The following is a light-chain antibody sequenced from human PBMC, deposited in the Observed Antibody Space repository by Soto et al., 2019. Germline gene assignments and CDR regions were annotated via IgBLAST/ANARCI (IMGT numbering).Light chain of an antibody. Sequence: DIVMTQSPDSLAVSLGERATINCKSSQSVLYSSNNKNYLAWYQQKAGQPPKLLIYWASTRASGVPDRFSGSGSGTDFTLTISSLQAEDVAVYYCQQHYNTPWTFGHRTKVEI. J-gene: IGKJ1*01. CDR2: WAS. CDR1: QSVLYSSNNKNY. CDR3: QQHYNTPWT. V-gene: IGKV4-1*01.